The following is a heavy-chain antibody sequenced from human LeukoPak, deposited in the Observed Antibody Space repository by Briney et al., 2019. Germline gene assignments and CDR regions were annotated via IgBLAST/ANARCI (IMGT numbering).Heavy chain of an antibody. CDR2: IRCDGTDK. CDR3: AKGRRPYYYGSVNYYDVGLD. CDR1: GFVFRPYA. V-gene: IGHV3-30*02. J-gene: IGHJ4*02. Sequence: GGSLRLSCAASGFVFRPYAVQWVRETRRRGLEWGAFIRCDGTDKNYADSVKGRFTISRENSKNILYLQMNSLRPEDTAVYYCAKGRRPYYYGSVNYYDVGLDWGQGTMVTVSS. D-gene: IGHD3-10*01.